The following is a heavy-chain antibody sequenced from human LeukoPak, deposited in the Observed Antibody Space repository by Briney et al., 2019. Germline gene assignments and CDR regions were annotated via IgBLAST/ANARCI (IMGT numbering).Heavy chain of an antibody. Sequence: GGSLRLSCAASGFTFSSYSMNWVRQAPGKGLEWVSYISSSSSTIYYADSVKGRFTISRDNAKNSLYLQMNSLRDEDTAVYYCAGANWGKGWYFDLWGRGTLVTVSS. CDR1: GFTFSSYS. CDR2: ISSSSSTI. J-gene: IGHJ2*01. CDR3: AGANWGKGWYFDL. V-gene: IGHV3-48*02. D-gene: IGHD7-27*01.